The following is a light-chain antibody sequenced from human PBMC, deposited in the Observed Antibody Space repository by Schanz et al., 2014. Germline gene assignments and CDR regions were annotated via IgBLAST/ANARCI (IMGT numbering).Light chain of an antibody. V-gene: IGLV2-14*01. CDR3: SSYTSSSTLAFYV. CDR1: SSDVGGYNF. CDR2: DVS. Sequence: QSALTQPASVSGSPGQSITISCTGTSSDVGGYNFVCWYQQHPGKAPKLIIYDVSDRPSGVSNRFSGSKSGNTASLTISGLQAEDEADYYCSSYTSSSTLAFYVFGTGTKLTVL. J-gene: IGLJ1*01.